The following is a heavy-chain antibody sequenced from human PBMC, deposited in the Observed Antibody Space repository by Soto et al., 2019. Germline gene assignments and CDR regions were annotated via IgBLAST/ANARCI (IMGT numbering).Heavy chain of an antibody. CDR2: IIPIFGTA. CDR1: GGTFSSYA. CDR3: ARGEWELLTYFDY. V-gene: IGHV1-69*13. D-gene: IGHD1-26*01. J-gene: IGHJ4*02. Sequence: SVKVSCKASGGTFSSYAISWVRQAPGQGLEWMGGIIPIFGTANYAQKFQGRVTITADESTSTAYMELSSLRSEDTAEYYCARGEWELLTYFDYWGQGTLVTVSS.